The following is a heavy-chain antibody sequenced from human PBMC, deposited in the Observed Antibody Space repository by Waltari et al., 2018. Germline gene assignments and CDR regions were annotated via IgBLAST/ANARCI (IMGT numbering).Heavy chain of an antibody. J-gene: IGHJ4*02. CDR1: GFAVRANS. CDR2: IYSGVSA. CDR3: ARGPPISAKWELCWFDY. Sequence: EVQVVESGGGLIQPGGSLRLSCAASGFAVRANSMSWVRQAPGKGLEWVAVIYSGVSAYYADAVKGRFTISRDSSENTFYLQMSSLRVEDTAVYYCARGPPISAKWELCWFDYWGQGTLVTVSS. D-gene: IGHD3-16*01. V-gene: IGHV3-53*01.